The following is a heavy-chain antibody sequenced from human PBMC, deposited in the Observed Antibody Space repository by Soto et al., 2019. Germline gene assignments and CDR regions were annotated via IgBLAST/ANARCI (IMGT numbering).Heavy chain of an antibody. Sequence: GGSLRLSCAVSGFTFSGYDMHWVRQPTGKGLQWVATVGRAGDPDYSASVKGRFTTSRQNARNSMYLQMNNLTAGDSAVYYCARERRRDGGAFDIWGQGTRVTVSS. D-gene: IGHD1-1*01. CDR3: ARERRRDGGAFDI. CDR1: GFTFSGYD. CDR2: VGRAGDP. J-gene: IGHJ3*02. V-gene: IGHV3-13*04.